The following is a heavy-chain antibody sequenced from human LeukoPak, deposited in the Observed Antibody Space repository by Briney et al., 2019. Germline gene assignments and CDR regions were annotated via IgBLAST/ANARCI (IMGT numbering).Heavy chain of an antibody. CDR3: ASLDSSGYH. CDR1: GGSISSYY. V-gene: IGHV4-59*08. D-gene: IGHD3-22*01. J-gene: IGHJ4*02. CDR2: IYYSGST. Sequence: SETLSLTCTVSGGSISSYYWSWIRQPPGKGLEWIGYIYYSGSTNYNPSLKSRVTISVDTSKNQFSLKLSSVTAADTAVYYCASLDSSGYHWGQGTLVTVSS.